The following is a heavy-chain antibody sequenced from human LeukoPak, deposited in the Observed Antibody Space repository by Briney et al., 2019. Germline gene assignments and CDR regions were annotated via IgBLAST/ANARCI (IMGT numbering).Heavy chain of an antibody. CDR3: AKDGARGKTYYYDSSGYSGPNY. CDR1: GFTFSSYA. D-gene: IGHD3-22*01. CDR2: ISGSGGST. J-gene: IGHJ4*02. Sequence: GGSLRLSCAASGFTFSSYAMSWVRQAPGKGLEWVSAISGSGGSTYYADSVKGRFTISRDNSKNTLYLQMNSLRAEDTAVYYCAKDGARGKTYYYDSSGYSGPNYWGQGTLVTVSS. V-gene: IGHV3-23*01.